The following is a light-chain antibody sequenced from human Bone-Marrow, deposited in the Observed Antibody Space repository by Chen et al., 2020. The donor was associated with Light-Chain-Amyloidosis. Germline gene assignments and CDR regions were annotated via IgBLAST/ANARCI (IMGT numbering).Light chain of an antibody. CDR1: NIGSTS. CDR3: QVWDRSSDRPV. Sequence: SYVLTQPSSASVAPGQTATTACGGNNIGSTSVHWYQQTPGQAPLLVVYDDSDRPSGIPERLSGSNSGNTATLTISRVEAGDEAYYYWQVWDRSSDRPVFGGGTKLTVL. CDR2: DDS. V-gene: IGLV3-21*02. J-gene: IGLJ3*02.